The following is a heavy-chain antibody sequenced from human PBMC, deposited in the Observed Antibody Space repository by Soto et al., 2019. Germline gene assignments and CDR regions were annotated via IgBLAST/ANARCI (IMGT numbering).Heavy chain of an antibody. J-gene: IGHJ4*02. V-gene: IGHV4-31*03. D-gene: IGHD2-21*02. CDR3: ARDLGDYYFDS. Sequence: QVQLQESGPGLVKPSQTLSLTCSVSGGSISSGGYYWGWIRQPPGKGLEWIGNIYYSGVTYFNPSLKSRLSISVDTSKNQFSLRMSSLTAADTAVYYCARDLGDYYFDSWGQGSLVTVSS. CDR2: IYYSGVT. CDR1: GGSISSGGYY.